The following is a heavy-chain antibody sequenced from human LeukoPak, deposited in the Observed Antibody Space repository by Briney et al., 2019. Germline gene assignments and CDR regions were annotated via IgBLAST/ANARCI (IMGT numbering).Heavy chain of an antibody. CDR1: GFTFDDYA. V-gene: IGHV3-9*03. Sequence: GGSLRLSCAASGFTFDDYAMHWVRHAPGKGLEGVSGISWNSGSIGYADSVKGRFTISRDNAKNSLYLQMNSLRAEDMALYYCAKDIHRGSSSFLDYWGQGTLVTVSS. J-gene: IGHJ4*02. D-gene: IGHD6-6*01. CDR2: ISWNSGSI. CDR3: AKDIHRGSSSFLDY.